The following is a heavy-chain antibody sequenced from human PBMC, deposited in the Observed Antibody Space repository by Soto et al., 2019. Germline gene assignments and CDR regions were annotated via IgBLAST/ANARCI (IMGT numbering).Heavy chain of an antibody. D-gene: IGHD3-10*01. CDR3: ARDQYGSGSYYHYYYGMDV. V-gene: IGHV3-53*01. Sequence: PGGSLRLSCAASGFTVSSNYMSWVRQAPGKGLEWVSVIYSGGSTYYADSVKGRFTISRDNSKNTLYLQMNSLRAEDTAVYYCARDQYGSGSYYHYYYGMDVWGQGTTVT. CDR2: IYSGGST. J-gene: IGHJ6*02. CDR1: GFTVSSNY.